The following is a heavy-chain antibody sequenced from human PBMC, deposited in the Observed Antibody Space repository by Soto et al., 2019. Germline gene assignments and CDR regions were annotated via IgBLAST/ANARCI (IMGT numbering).Heavy chain of an antibody. V-gene: IGHV4-39*01. CDR3: ARPKGMNWFAP. Sequence: SETLSLTCTVSGGSISSSSYYWGWIRQPPGKGLEWIGSIYYSGSTYYNPSLKSRVTISVDTSKNQFSLKLSSVTAADTAVYYCARPKGMNWFAPWGQGTLVTVSS. CDR2: IYYSGST. J-gene: IGHJ5*02. CDR1: GGSISSSSYY.